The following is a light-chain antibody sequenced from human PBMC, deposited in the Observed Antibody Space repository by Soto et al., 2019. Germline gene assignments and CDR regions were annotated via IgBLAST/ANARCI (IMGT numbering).Light chain of an antibody. J-gene: IGKJ4*01. Sequence: EIVMTQSPATVSTSASHIATLSFRASQSLSTNLAWYQQKPGQAPRLLIYGASTRATGIPARFSGSGSGTEFTLTISSLQSEDFAVYCCQQYDKWPLNFGGGTKVDIK. CDR3: QQYDKWPLN. CDR1: QSLSTN. CDR2: GAS. V-gene: IGKV3-15*01.